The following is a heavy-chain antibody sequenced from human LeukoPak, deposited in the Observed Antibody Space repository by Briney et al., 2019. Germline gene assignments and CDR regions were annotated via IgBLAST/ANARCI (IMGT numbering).Heavy chain of an antibody. CDR3: ARREYYYDSSGPGNYYYYYYMDV. J-gene: IGHJ6*03. D-gene: IGHD3-22*01. CDR1: GYTFSSYY. V-gene: IGHV1-46*01. CDR2: INPSGGGT. Sequence: ASVKVSCKASGYTFSSYYIQWVRQAPGQGLEWMGIINPSGGGTSYAQKFQGRVTMTTDTSTSTAYMELRSLRSDDTAVYYCARREYYYDSSGPGNYYYYYYMDVWGKGTTVTVSS.